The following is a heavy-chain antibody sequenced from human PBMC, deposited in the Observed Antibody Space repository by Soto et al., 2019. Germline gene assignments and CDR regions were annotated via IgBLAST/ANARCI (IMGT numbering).Heavy chain of an antibody. J-gene: IGHJ3*02. Sequence: SEPPSLTCAVYGGSFSGYYWSWIRQPPGTGLEWIGEINHSRSTNYNPSLKSRVTISVDTSKNQFSLKLSSVTAADTAVYYCASSDDYVWGSYRYTDPDAFDIWRQGTMVTVS. D-gene: IGHD3-16*02. CDR3: ASSDDYVWGSYRYTDPDAFDI. CDR1: GGSFSGYY. CDR2: INHSRST. V-gene: IGHV4-34*01.